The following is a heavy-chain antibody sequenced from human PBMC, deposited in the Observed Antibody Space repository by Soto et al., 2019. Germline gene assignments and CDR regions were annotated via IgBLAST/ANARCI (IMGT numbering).Heavy chain of an antibody. J-gene: IGHJ3*02. V-gene: IGHV3-48*02. Sequence: EVQLVESGGGLVQPGGSLRLSCAASGFTFSSYSMNWVRQAPGKGLEWVSYISSSSSTIYYADSVKGRFTISRDNAKNSLYLQMNILRDEDTAVYYCARSAPLGAFDIWGQGTMVTVSS. CDR3: ARSAPLGAFDI. CDR2: ISSSSSTI. CDR1: GFTFSSYS.